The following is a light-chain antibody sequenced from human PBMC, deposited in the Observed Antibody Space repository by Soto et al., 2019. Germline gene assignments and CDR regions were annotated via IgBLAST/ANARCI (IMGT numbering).Light chain of an antibody. Sequence: DIQMTQSPSSLSSSLGDRVTITCQASQDISNYLNWYQQKPGKAPKLLIYAASSLQSGVPSRFSGSGSGTDFTLTISSLQPEDFATYYCQQSYSTPPVTFGGGTKVDIK. CDR2: AAS. CDR1: QDISNY. CDR3: QQSYSTPPVT. J-gene: IGKJ4*01. V-gene: IGKV1-39*01.